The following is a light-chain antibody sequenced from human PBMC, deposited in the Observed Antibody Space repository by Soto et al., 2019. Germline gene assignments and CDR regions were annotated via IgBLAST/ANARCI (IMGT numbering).Light chain of an antibody. CDR1: DVGSYNL. V-gene: IGLV2-23*01. CDR2: EGS. Sequence: QSALTQPASVSGSPGQSITISCSDVGSYNLVSWYQQHPGKAPKLMIYEGSKRPSGVSNRFSGSKSANTASLTISGLQAGDDADYYCCSDADSFTLVFGGGTKVTVL. CDR3: CSDADSFTLV. J-gene: IGLJ3*02.